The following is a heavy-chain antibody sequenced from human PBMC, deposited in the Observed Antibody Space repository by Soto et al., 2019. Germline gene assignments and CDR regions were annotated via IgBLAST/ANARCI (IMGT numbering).Heavy chain of an antibody. D-gene: IGHD1-1*01. CDR3: AKRVSDNKSGMDV. Sequence: QVQLVESGGGVVQPGTSLRLSCVASGFTFSGYAMHGCRQVPGKGLERVAVITYENTYFADSVQGRFTISRDNSKNTLYLQMNSLRDDDTAVYYCAKRVSDNKSGMDVWGQGTTVTVSS. CDR1: GFTFSGYA. CDR2: ITYENT. V-gene: IGHV3-30*18. J-gene: IGHJ6*02.